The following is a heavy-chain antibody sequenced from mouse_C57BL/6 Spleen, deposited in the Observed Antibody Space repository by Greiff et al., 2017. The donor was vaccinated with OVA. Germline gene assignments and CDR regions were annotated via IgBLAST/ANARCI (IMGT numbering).Heavy chain of an antibody. CDR2: ISYDGSN. Sequence: EVKLMESGPGLVKPSQSLSLTCSVTGYSITSGYYWNWIRQFPGNKLEWMGYISYDGSNNYNPSLKNRISITRDTSKNQFFLKLNSVTTEDTATYYCAREGYYGSSLWFAYWGQGTLVTVSA. D-gene: IGHD1-1*01. CDR3: AREGYYGSSLWFAY. V-gene: IGHV3-6*01. J-gene: IGHJ3*01. CDR1: GYSITSGYY.